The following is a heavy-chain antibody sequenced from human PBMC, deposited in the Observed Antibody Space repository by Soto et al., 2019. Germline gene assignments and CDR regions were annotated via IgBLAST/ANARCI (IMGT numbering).Heavy chain of an antibody. Sequence: PSETLSLTCTVSGGSVSSGSYYWSWIRQPPGKGLEWIGYIYYSGSTNYNPSLKSRVTISVDTSKNQFSLKLSSVTAADTAVYYCARGIEGWYQGRYYYGMDGWGQGNTVTFSS. D-gene: IGHD6-19*01. J-gene: IGHJ6*02. CDR2: IYYSGST. CDR3: ARGIEGWYQGRYYYGMDG. CDR1: GGSVSSGSYY. V-gene: IGHV4-61*01.